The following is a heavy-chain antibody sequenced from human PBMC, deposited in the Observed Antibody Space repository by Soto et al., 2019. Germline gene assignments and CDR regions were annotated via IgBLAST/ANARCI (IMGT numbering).Heavy chain of an antibody. Sequence: GGSLRLSCVASGFAFNIYSMNWVRQAPGKGLEWVSHIDSKNGYIHYADSVKGRFTISRDNAKNSLYLQMNSLRAEDTAMYYCARNTGQLDYWGQGALVTVSS. D-gene: IGHD6-6*01. V-gene: IGHV3-21*05. CDR1: GFAFNIYS. J-gene: IGHJ4*02. CDR3: ARNTGQLDY. CDR2: IDSKNGYI.